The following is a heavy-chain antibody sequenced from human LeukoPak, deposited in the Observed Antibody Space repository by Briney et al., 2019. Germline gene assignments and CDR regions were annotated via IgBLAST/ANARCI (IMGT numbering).Heavy chain of an antibody. CDR2: ISYDGSNK. Sequence: QPGGSLRLSCAASEFTFSSYGMHWVRQAPGKGLEWVAVISYDGSNKYYADSVKGRFTISRDNSKNTLYLQMNSLRAEDTAVYYCAELGITMIGGVWGKGTTVTISS. D-gene: IGHD3-10*02. J-gene: IGHJ6*04. CDR3: AELGITMIGGV. V-gene: IGHV3-30*18. CDR1: EFTFSSYG.